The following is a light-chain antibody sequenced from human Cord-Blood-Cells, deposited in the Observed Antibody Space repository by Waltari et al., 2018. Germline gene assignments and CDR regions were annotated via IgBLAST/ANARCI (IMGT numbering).Light chain of an antibody. J-gene: IGLJ3*02. CDR1: NIGSKS. Sequence: SYVLTQPPSVSVAPGKTARITCGGNNIGSKSVHWYQQKPGQAPVLVIYYDSHRPSGIPERFSGSHCGNTATLTISRVEAGDEADYYCQVWDSSSDHPVFGGGTKLTVL. V-gene: IGLV3-21*04. CDR2: YDS. CDR3: QVWDSSSDHPV.